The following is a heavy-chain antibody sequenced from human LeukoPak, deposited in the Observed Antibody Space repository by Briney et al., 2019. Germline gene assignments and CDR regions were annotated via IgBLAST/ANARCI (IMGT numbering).Heavy chain of an antibody. V-gene: IGHV3-21*01. J-gene: IGHJ6*04. CDR1: GCTFSSYS. Sequence: PGGALRLSCAASGCTFSSYSMNGVGQAPGKGLDGVSSISSSRRYIYYADSVKGRFNIFRDNAKNSLYLQMNSLRAEDTAVYYCARDLTVGMVRGVILGGMDVWGKGTTVTVSS. CDR2: ISSSRRYI. CDR3: ARDLTVGMVRGVILGGMDV. D-gene: IGHD3-10*01.